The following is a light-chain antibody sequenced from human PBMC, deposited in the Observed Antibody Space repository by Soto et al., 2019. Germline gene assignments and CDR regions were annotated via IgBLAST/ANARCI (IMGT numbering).Light chain of an antibody. Sequence: EIVMTQSPLSLPVTPGEPSSISCRSIQSLLHSNGNNYLDWYLQKPGQSPHLLIYTLFSRASGVPDRFSGSGSRTEFTLKISRVEAEDVGVYYCMQRIEYPITFGQGTRLEIK. V-gene: IGKV2-40*01. CDR1: QSLLHSNGNNY. CDR2: TLF. CDR3: MQRIEYPIT. J-gene: IGKJ5*01.